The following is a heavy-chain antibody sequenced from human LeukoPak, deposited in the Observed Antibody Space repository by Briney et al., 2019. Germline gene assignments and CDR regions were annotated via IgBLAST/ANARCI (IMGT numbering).Heavy chain of an antibody. V-gene: IGHV4-30-4*01. D-gene: IGHD3-16*01. CDR1: GGAISSGDYY. CDR3: APAPYEYLWGTFPTNWFHP. CDR2: SYYSGNT. Sequence: PSQTLSLTCTVSGGAISSGDYYWSWLRQPPGKGLEWIGYSYYSGNTYYNPSLKSRVTISMDTSKNQFSLKLNSMTAADTAVYYWAPAPYEYLWGTFPTNWFHPWGQGTLVTVSS. J-gene: IGHJ5*02.